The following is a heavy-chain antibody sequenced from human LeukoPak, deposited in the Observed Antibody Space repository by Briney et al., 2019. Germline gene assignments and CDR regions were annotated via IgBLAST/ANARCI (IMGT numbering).Heavy chain of an antibody. J-gene: IGHJ4*02. CDR3: AKDGGRWAFDY. CDR1: GFTLSTYG. D-gene: IGHD2-15*01. V-gene: IGHV3-23*01. CDR2: ITDSGVTT. Sequence: GGSLRLSCAASGFTLSTYGMSWVRQAPGKGLEWVSTITDSGVTTFYADSVKGRFTISRDISKNTLYLQMNNLRPEDTAVYYCAKDGGRWAFDYWGQGTLVTVSP.